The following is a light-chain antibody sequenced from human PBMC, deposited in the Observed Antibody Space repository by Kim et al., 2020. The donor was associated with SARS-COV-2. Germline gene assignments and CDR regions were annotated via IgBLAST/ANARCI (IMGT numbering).Light chain of an antibody. Sequence: APGKTARISCGGNNIGEYRVHWYQQKPGQAPILVIYYDNLRPSGIPARFSGSNSVSTVTLTISRVEAGDEADYYCQVWDTSADRVVFGGGTKLTVL. V-gene: IGLV3-21*04. J-gene: IGLJ2*01. CDR3: QVWDTSADRVV. CDR2: YDN. CDR1: NIGEYR.